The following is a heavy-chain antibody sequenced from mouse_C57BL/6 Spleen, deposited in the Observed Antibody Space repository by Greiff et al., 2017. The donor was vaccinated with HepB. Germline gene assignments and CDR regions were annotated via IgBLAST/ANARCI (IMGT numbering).Heavy chain of an antibody. Sequence: VQLQQSGPELVKPGASVKISCKASGYAFSSSWMNWVKQRPGKGLEWIGRIYPGDGDTNYNGKFKGKATLTADKSSSTAYMQLSSLTSEDSAVYFCARKGDYPYYYAMDYWGQGTSVTVSS. CDR2: IYPGDGDT. CDR3: ARKGDYPYYYAMDY. D-gene: IGHD2-4*01. CDR1: GYAFSSSW. V-gene: IGHV1-82*01. J-gene: IGHJ4*01.